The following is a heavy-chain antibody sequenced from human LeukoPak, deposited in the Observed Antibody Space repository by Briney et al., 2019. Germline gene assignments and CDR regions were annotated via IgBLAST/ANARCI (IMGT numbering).Heavy chain of an antibody. CDR3: ARVGYGDYRVDY. Sequence: SETLSLTCAVYGGSFSGYYWSWIRQPPGKGLEWIGEINHSGSTNYNPSLKSRVTISVDTSKNQFSLMLSSVTAADTAVYYCARVGYGDYRVDYWGQGTLVTVSS. V-gene: IGHV4-34*01. CDR1: GGSFSGYY. CDR2: INHSGST. D-gene: IGHD4-17*01. J-gene: IGHJ4*02.